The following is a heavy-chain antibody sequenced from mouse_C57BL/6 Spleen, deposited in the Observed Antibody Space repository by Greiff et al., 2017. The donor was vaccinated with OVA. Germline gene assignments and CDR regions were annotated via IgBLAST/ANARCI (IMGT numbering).Heavy chain of an antibody. D-gene: IGHD5-5*01. J-gene: IGHJ4*01. Sequence: EVQLQQSGPELVKPGASVKISCKASGYTFTDYYMNWVKQSHGKSLEWIGDINPNNGGTSYNQKFKGKATLTVDKSSSTAYMELRSLTSEDSAVYYCAYRAMDYWGQGTSVTVSS. CDR2: INPNNGGT. CDR1: GYTFTDYY. V-gene: IGHV1-26*01. CDR3: AYRAMDY.